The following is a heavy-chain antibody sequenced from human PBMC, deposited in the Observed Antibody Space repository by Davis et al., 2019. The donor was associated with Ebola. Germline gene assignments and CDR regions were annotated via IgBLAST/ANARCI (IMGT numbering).Heavy chain of an antibody. J-gene: IGHJ4*02. CDR2: ISPDGTNI. V-gene: IGHV3-74*01. CDR3: ASSVWPHTLAH. Sequence: GESLKISCAASGFTFSDYWMHWVRQVPGKGPEWVSRISPDGTNIGYADFVKGRFTISRDNTKNTLYVQMNSLGADDTALYYCASSVWPHTLAHWGQGTPVSVSS. CDR1: GFTFSDYW. D-gene: IGHD6-19*01.